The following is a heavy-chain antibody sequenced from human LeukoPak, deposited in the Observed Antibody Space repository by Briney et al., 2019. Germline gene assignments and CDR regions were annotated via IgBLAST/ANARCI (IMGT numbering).Heavy chain of an antibody. J-gene: IGHJ6*02. CDR1: GGSFSGYY. CDR3: ARVLRYFRRYYYYGMDV. V-gene: IGHV4-34*01. Sequence: SETLSLTCAVYGGSFSGYYWSWIRQPPGKGLEWIGEINHSGSTNYNPSLTSRVTISVDTSKNQFSLKLSSVTAADTAVYYCARVLRYFRRYYYYGMDVWGQGTTVTVSS. CDR2: INHSGST. D-gene: IGHD3-9*01.